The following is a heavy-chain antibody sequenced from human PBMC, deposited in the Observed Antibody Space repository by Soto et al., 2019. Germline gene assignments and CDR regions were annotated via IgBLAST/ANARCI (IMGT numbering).Heavy chain of an antibody. D-gene: IGHD1-1*01. V-gene: IGHV4-59*08. CDR2: IYYSGST. Sequence: SETLCLTCTVSGGSIGSYYWSWIRQPPGKGLEWIGYIYYSGSTNYNPSLKSRVTISVDTSKNQFSLKLGSVTAADTAVYYCARRRNKVGFDPWGQGTLVTVSS. CDR1: GGSIGSYY. CDR3: ARRRNKVGFDP. J-gene: IGHJ5*02.